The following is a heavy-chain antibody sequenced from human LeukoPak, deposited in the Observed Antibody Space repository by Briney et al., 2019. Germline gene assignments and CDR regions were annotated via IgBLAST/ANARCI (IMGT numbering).Heavy chain of an antibody. D-gene: IGHD1-7*01. CDR2: IYGADYTT. CDR1: GYSFTSYW. CDR3: ARRPAGTRTFDY. J-gene: IGHJ4*02. V-gene: IGHV5-51*01. Sequence: GESLKISCKGSGYSFTSYWIGWVRQMPGKGLEWMGVIYGADYTTIYSPPFHGQITITADKSISTAYLQWTSLKASDTAMYYCARRPAGTRTFDYWGQGALVTVSS.